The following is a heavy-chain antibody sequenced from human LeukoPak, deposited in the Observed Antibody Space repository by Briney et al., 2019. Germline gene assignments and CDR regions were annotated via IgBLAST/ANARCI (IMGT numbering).Heavy chain of an antibody. J-gene: IGHJ3*02. D-gene: IGHD3-22*01. CDR1: GYSFTSYW. CDR2: IYPDDSDT. CDR3: ARLREYNDSSGYYYDAFDI. V-gene: IGHV5-51*01. Sequence: GESLKISCKGSGYSFTSYWIGWVRQMPGKGLEWMGIIYPDDSDTRYSPSFQGQVTISADKSISTAYLQWSSLKASDTAMYYCARLREYNDSSGYYYDAFDIWGHGTMVTVSS.